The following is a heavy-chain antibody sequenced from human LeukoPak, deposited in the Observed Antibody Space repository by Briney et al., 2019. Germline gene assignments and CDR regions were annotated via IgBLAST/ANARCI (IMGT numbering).Heavy chain of an antibody. D-gene: IGHD3-3*01. J-gene: IGHJ4*02. Sequence: SETLSLTCTVSGGSLSSHYWSWIRQPPGKRLEWIGFVYNSGSTNYNPSLESRVTISVDTSKNQFSLRLSSVTAADTAVYYCARVKEDYGFWSGYLDYWGQGTLVTVSS. V-gene: IGHV4-59*11. CDR1: GGSLSSHY. CDR2: VYNSGST. CDR3: ARVKEDYGFWSGYLDY.